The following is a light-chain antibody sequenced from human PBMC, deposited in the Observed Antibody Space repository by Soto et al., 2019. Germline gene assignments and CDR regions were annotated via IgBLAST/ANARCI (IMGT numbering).Light chain of an antibody. CDR2: GAS. V-gene: IGKV3-20*01. J-gene: IGKJ5*01. Sequence: EIVLTQSPGTLSLSPGERATLSCRASQGVFSNFLAWYQQKPGQAPRLLIYGASSRATGIPDRFSGSGSGTYFTLTISILHPEYFEVYFWQQYGSSPITFGQGTRLEIK. CDR3: QQYGSSPIT. CDR1: QGVFSNF.